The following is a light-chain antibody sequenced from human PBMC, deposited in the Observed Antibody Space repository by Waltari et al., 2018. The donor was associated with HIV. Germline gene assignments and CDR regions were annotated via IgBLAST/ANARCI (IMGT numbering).Light chain of an antibody. CDR1: QRVSSY. Sequence: DIQMTQSPSSLSASVGDRVTITCRPSQRVSSYLNWNQQKPGKAPNLLIYAASSLQSGVPSRFSGSGSGTDFTLTISSLQPEDFATYYCQQTDSTPYTFGQGTKVEIK. J-gene: IGKJ2*01. V-gene: IGKV1-39*01. CDR3: QQTDSTPYT. CDR2: AAS.